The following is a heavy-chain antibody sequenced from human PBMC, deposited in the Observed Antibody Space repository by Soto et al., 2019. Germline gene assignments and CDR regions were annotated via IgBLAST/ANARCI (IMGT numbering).Heavy chain of an antibody. CDR3: AKDLAPYQSMGFDY. Sequence: SGGSLRLSCAASGFTFSSYAMSWVRQAPGKGLEWVSAISGSGGSTYYADSVKGRFTISRDNSKNTLYLQMNSLRAEDTAVYYCAKDLAPYQSMGFDYWGQGTLVTVSS. J-gene: IGHJ4*02. CDR2: ISGSGGST. V-gene: IGHV3-23*01. CDR1: GFTFSSYA.